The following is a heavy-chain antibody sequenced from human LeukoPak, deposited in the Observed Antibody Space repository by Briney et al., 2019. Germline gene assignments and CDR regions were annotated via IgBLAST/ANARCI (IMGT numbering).Heavy chain of an antibody. V-gene: IGHV3-23*01. Sequence: GGSLRLSCAASGFTFSSYWMTWVRQAPGKGLEWVSTISDSGGSTYYTDSVKGRFTISRDNSKNTLYLQMNSLRAEDTAVYYCAKDRGTTVTPAVYDAFDIWGQGTMVTVSS. CDR3: AKDRGTTVTPAVYDAFDI. D-gene: IGHD4-17*01. CDR1: GFTFSSYW. CDR2: ISDSGGST. J-gene: IGHJ3*02.